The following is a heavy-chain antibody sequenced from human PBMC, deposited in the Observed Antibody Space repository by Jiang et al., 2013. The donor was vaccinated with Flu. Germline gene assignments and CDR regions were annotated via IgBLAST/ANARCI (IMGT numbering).Heavy chain of an antibody. V-gene: IGHV4-59*01. D-gene: IGHD6-19*01. CDR2: IYYTGST. J-gene: IGHJ4*02. CDR1: NGSLTEYY. Sequence: PGLVKPSETLSLTCTVSNGSLTEYYWSWIRQPPGKGLEWIGYIYYTGSTTYNPSLKSRVTMSVDTSKNQFSLRLSSVTAADTAVYYCVRASGWYGDWGQGTLVTVSS. CDR3: VRASGWYGD.